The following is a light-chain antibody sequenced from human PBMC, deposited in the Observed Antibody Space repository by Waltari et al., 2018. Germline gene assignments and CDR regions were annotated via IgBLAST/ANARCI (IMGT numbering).Light chain of an antibody. V-gene: IGKV1-NL1*01. J-gene: IGKJ4*01. CDR1: RGISNF. Sequence: DIRMTQSPSPLSAFVGERVTLTCRASRGISNFLAWYQQKPGKAPKMLIYDTSKLESGVPSRFSGSGSGTDYTLTISSLQPEDFATYYCQQYYVTLSLTFGGGTKVESK. CDR2: DTS. CDR3: QQYYVTLSLT.